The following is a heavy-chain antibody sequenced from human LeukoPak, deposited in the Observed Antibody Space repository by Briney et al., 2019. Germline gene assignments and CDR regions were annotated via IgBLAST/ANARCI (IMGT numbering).Heavy chain of an antibody. CDR2: INPNSGGT. D-gene: IGHD3-22*01. Sequence: ASVKVSFTASGYSCTDYYLHWVRQAPGQGHEWMGWINPNSGGTTFAQNFQGRVTMTRDTSISTAYMELSRLRSDDTAVYYCARSNSQTFYSDSGAFLSWGQGTTVTVSA. V-gene: IGHV1-2*02. CDR1: GYSCTDYY. CDR3: ARSNSQTFYSDSGAFLS. J-gene: IGHJ3*01.